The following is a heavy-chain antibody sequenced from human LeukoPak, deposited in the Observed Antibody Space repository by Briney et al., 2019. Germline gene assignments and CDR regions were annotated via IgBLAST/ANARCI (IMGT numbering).Heavy chain of an antibody. V-gene: IGHV3-30-3*01. CDR2: ISYDGSEK. D-gene: IGHD6-25*01. Sequence: PGGSLRLSCAASGFTFSSYPMHWVRQAPGKGLEWVAVISYDGSEKHYADPVKGRFTISRDNSKNTLYLQMNSLRAEDTAVYYCARDWAAHFDYWGQGTLVTVSS. CDR1: GFTFSSYP. J-gene: IGHJ4*02. CDR3: ARDWAAHFDY.